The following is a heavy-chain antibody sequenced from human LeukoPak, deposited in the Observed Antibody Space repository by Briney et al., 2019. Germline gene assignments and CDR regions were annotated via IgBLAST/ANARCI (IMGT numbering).Heavy chain of an antibody. Sequence: PGGSLRLSCAASGFTFSSYAVHWVRQAPGKGLEWVAVIWYGGSNKYYADSVKGRFTISRDNSKNTLYLQMNSLRAEDTAVYYCAKGANWNYGPFDYWGQGTLVTVSS. CDR2: IWYGGSNK. CDR3: AKGANWNYGPFDY. V-gene: IGHV3-30*02. D-gene: IGHD1-7*01. CDR1: GFTFSSYA. J-gene: IGHJ4*02.